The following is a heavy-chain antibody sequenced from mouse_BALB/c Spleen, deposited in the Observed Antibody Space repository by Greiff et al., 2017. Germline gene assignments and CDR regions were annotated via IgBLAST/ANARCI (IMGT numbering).Heavy chain of an antibody. CDR2: IDPANGNT. D-gene: IGHD2-1*01. V-gene: IGHV14-3*02. Sequence: VQLKESGAELVKPGASVKLSCTASGFNIKDTYMHWVKQRPEQGLEWIGRIDPANGNTKYDPKFQGKATITADTSSNTAYLQLSSLTSEDTAVYYCARDYYGNYVWYFDVWGAGTTVTVSS. J-gene: IGHJ1*01. CDR1: GFNIKDTY. CDR3: ARDYYGNYVWYFDV.